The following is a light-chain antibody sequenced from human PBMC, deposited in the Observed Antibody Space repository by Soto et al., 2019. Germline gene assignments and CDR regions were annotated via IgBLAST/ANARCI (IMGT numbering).Light chain of an antibody. J-gene: IGKJ1*01. Sequence: EIVLTQSPGTLSLSPGERATLSCRASQSVSSSYLAWYQQKPGQAPRLLIFGASIRATDIPDRFSGSGSGTDFTLTISRLEPEDFAVYHCQHYGSSPPTFGQGTKVEIK. CDR2: GAS. V-gene: IGKV3-20*01. CDR3: QHYGSSPPT. CDR1: QSVSSSY.